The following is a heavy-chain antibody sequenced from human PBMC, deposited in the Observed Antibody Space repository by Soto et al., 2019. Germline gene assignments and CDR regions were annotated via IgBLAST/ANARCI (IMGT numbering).Heavy chain of an antibody. Sequence: PSETLSLTCTVSGSPISSHYWSWFRQPPGMGLEWVGYIYYTGTTTYNPSLKGRVTISVDTSKKQFSLRLSSVTAADTAVYYCARVPDRWGQGTLVTVSS. J-gene: IGHJ5*02. CDR1: GSPISSHY. V-gene: IGHV4-59*08. CDR2: IYYTGTT. D-gene: IGHD2-2*01. CDR3: ARVPDR.